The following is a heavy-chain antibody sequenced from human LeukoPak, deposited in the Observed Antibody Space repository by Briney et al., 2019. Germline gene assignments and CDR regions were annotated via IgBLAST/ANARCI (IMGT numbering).Heavy chain of an antibody. Sequence: GGSLRLSCAASGLIFNNYGFLWVREAPGKGLEKVAVIWYDGSKQYYVDSVQSRFTISRDNSKNTVYLQMNSLRAEDTAVYFCAIDPGGWSLDSWGQGTLVTVSS. D-gene: IGHD6-19*01. V-gene: IGHV3-33*01. J-gene: IGHJ4*02. CDR2: IWYDGSKQ. CDR3: AIDPGGWSLDS. CDR1: GLIFNNYG.